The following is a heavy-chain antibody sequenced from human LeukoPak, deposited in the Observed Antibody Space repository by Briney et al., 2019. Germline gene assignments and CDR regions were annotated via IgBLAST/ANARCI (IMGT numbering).Heavy chain of an antibody. Sequence: ASVKVSCKASGGTFSSYAISWVRQAPGQGLEWMGGIIPIFGTANYAQKFQGRVTITADESTSTAYMELSSLRSEDTAVYYCARGGSYSGLEPDYWGQGTLVTVSS. D-gene: IGHD1-26*01. V-gene: IGHV1-69*13. CDR1: GGTFSSYA. CDR2: IIPIFGTA. CDR3: ARGGSYSGLEPDY. J-gene: IGHJ4*02.